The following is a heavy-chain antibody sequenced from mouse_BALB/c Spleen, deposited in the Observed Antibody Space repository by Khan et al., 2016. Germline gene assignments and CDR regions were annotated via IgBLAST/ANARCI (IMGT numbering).Heavy chain of an antibody. CDR3: TRGITTVVAYYAMDY. CDR2: IYPSDSYT. Sequence: QVQLLQPGAELVRPGASVKLSCKASGYTFTSYWINWVKQRPGQGLEWIGKIYPSDSYTNYNQKFKDQATLTVDKSSSTAYMQLSSPTSEDSAVYYCTRGITTVVAYYAMDYWGQGTSVTVSS. J-gene: IGHJ4*01. CDR1: GYTFTSYW. D-gene: IGHD1-1*01. V-gene: IGHV1S126*01.